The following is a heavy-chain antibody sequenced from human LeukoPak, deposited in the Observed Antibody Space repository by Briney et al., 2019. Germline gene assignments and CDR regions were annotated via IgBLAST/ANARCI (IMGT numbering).Heavy chain of an antibody. D-gene: IGHD6-6*01. J-gene: IGHJ6*02. CDR1: GGSISSGGYY. CDR3: ARVRRRSSSHYYYGVDV. Sequence: SQTLSLTCTVSGGSISSGGYYWSWIRQHPGKGLEWIGYIYYSGSTYYNPSLKSRVTISVDTSKNQFSLKLSSVTAADTAVYYCARVRRRSSSHYYYGVDVWGQGTTVTVSS. V-gene: IGHV4-31*03. CDR2: IYYSGST.